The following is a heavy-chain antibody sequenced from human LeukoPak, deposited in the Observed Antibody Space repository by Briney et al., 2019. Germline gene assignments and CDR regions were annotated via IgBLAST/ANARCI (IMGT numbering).Heavy chain of an antibody. CDR1: GFTFSSYS. D-gene: IGHD3-3*01. Sequence: GGSLRLSCAASGFTFSSYSMNWVRQAPGKGLEWVSSISSSSSYIYYADSVKGRFTISRDNAKNSLYLQMNSLRAEDTAVYYCASYYDFWSGPTYYYYGMDVWGQGTTVTVSS. J-gene: IGHJ6*02. CDR3: ASYYDFWSGPTYYYYGMDV. V-gene: IGHV3-21*01. CDR2: ISSSSSYI.